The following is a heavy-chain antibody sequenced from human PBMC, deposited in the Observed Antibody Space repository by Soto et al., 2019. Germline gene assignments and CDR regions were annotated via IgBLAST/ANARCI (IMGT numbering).Heavy chain of an antibody. J-gene: IGHJ3*02. V-gene: IGHV3-64D*06. CDR1: GLTIRSHA. D-gene: IGHD5-18*01. Sequence: QRLPRSASGLTIRSHAMHCISKAPGKGLEYVSAISSNGGSTYYADSVKGRFTISRDNSKNTLYLQMSSLRAEDTAVYYCVKQDGYSYAFDIWGQGTMVTVSS. CDR3: VKQDGYSYAFDI. CDR2: ISSNGGST.